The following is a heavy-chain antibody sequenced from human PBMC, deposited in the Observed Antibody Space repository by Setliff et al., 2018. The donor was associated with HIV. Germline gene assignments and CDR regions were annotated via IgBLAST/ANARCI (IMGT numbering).Heavy chain of an antibody. Sequence: GASVKVSCKTSGYTFTGYHMHWVRQAPGQGLEWMGWINPNSGGTIYAQKFQDRVTMTRDTSSSTAYMELSRLRSDDTAVYYCATGRDSSGYYFLADYWGRGTLVTVS. CDR1: GYTFTGYH. CDR3: ATGRDSSGYYFLADY. D-gene: IGHD3-22*01. CDR2: INPNSGGT. J-gene: IGHJ4*02. V-gene: IGHV1-2*02.